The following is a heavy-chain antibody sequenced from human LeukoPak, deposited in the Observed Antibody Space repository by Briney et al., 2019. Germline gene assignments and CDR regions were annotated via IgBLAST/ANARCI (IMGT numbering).Heavy chain of an antibody. CDR3: AKDEIVVVINYYYGMDV. J-gene: IGHJ6*02. CDR2: ISGSGGST. Sequence: PGGSLRVSCAVSGFTFRSYSMSWVRQAPGKGLEWVSAISGSGGSTYYADSVKGRFTISRDNSKNTLYLQMNSLRAEDTAVYYCAKDEIVVVINYYYGMDVWGQGTTVTVSS. D-gene: IGHD3-22*01. V-gene: IGHV3-23*01. CDR1: GFTFRSYS.